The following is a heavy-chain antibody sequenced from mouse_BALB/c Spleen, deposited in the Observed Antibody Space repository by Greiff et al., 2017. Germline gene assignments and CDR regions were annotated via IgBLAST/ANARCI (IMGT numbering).Heavy chain of an antibody. CDR1: GFTFSDYY. J-gene: IGHJ2*01. CDR2: ISDGGSYT. D-gene: IGHD2-14*01. V-gene: IGHV5-4*02. CDR3: ARGGVYRYAYFDY. Sequence: EVQLQESGGGLVKPGGSLKLSCAASGFTFSDYYMYWVRQTPEKRLEWVATISDGGSYTYYPDSVKGRFTISRDNAKNNLYLQMSSLKSEDTAMYYCARGGVYRYAYFDYWGQGTTLTVSS.